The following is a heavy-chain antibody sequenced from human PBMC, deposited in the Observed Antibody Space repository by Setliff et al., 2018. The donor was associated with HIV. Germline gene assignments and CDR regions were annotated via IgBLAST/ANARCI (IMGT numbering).Heavy chain of an antibody. CDR1: GGSVSNSDHY. Sequence: SESLSLTCTVSGGSVSNSDHYWSWIRQSPGNGLEWIGYIHYSGSTYYNPSLKSRVTISVDTSQNQFSLKLSSVTAADTAVYYCARRPYYFDSWGQGTLVTVSS. J-gene: IGHJ4*02. V-gene: IGHV4-30-4*01. CDR2: IHYSGST. CDR3: ARRPYYFDS. D-gene: IGHD6-6*01.